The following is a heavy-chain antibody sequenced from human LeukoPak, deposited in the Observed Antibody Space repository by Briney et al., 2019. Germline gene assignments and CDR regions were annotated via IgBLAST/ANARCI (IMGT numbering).Heavy chain of an antibody. CDR3: AKYTRRYWSSTSCYSELEN. CDR2: ISWNSGSI. D-gene: IGHD2-2*01. CDR1: GFTFDDYA. V-gene: IGHV3-9*01. J-gene: IGHJ4*02. Sequence: PGGSLRLSCAASGFTFDDYAMHWVRQAPGKGLEWVSGISWNSGSIGYADSVKGRFTISRDNAKNSLYLQMNSLRAEDTALYYCAKYTRRYWSSTSCYSELENWGQGTLVTVSS.